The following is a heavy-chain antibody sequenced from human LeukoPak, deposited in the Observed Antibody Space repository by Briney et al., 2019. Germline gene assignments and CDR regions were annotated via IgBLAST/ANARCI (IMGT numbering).Heavy chain of an antibody. Sequence: GGSLRLSCAASGFTFSSYGMHWVRQAPGKGLEWVSFIRYDGSDKYYADSVKGRFTISRDNPKNTLYLQVNSLRAEDTAVYYCAKDSWEVGATSEIDYWGQGTLVIVSS. V-gene: IGHV3-30*02. CDR1: GFTFSSYG. CDR3: AKDSWEVGATSEIDY. J-gene: IGHJ4*02. CDR2: IRYDGSDK. D-gene: IGHD1-26*01.